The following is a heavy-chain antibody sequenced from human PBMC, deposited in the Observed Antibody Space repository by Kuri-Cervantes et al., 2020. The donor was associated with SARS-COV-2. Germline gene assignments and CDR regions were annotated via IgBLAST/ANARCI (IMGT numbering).Heavy chain of an antibody. CDR1: GDSISSYF. Sequence: GSLRLSCTVSGDSISSYFWSWVRQPAGKGLEWIGHIYTSGSTNYNPSLKSRVTMSVDTSKNHFSLRLSSVTAAGTAVYYCARVLEGIVAAGSHYYYYMDVWGKGTTVTVSS. V-gene: IGHV4-4*07. J-gene: IGHJ6*03. CDR2: IYTSGST. D-gene: IGHD6-13*01. CDR3: ARVLEGIVAAGSHYYYYMDV.